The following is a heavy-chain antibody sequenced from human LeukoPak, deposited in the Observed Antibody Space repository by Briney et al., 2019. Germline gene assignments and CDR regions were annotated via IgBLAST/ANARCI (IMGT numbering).Heavy chain of an antibody. Sequence: GGSLRLSCAASGFTFSSYAMSWVRQAPGKGLEWVSAISGSGGSTYYPDSVKGRFTISRDNSKNTLYLQMNSLRAEDAAVYYCAKSGTSLNYYYYYMDVWGKGTTVTVSS. CDR3: AKSGTSLNYYYYYMDV. CDR2: ISGSGGST. J-gene: IGHJ6*03. V-gene: IGHV3-23*01. D-gene: IGHD6-13*01. CDR1: GFTFSSYA.